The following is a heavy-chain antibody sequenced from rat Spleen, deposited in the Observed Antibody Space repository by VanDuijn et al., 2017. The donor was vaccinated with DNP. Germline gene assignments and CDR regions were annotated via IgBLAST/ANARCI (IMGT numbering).Heavy chain of an antibody. CDR2: IGSAAYAP. D-gene: IGHD4-3*01. V-gene: IGHV5-22*01. Sequence: EVQLVESGGGLVQPGRSLKLSCAASGFTFSAYYMAWVRQAPAKGLEWVAYIGSAAYAPYYGDSVKGRFTISRDNAKSPLYLQMNSLRSEDMATYYCVRWNSGHFDYWGQGVMVTVSS. CDR1: GFTFSAYY. CDR3: VRWNSGHFDY. J-gene: IGHJ2*01.